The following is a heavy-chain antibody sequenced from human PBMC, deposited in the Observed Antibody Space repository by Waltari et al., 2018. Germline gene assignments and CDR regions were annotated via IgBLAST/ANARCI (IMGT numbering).Heavy chain of an antibody. CDR2: VKSDGTSP. CDR3: TTNPPGY. Sequence: EVQLVESGGGLVQSGGSLRLSCADSGSDYWMDWVRQAPGKGLMWVSRVKSDGTSPTYADSVKGRFTVSRDIAKNMLYLQMNSLRAEDTAVYYCTTNPPGYWGQGTLVTVSS. J-gene: IGHJ4*02. V-gene: IGHV3-74*01. CDR1: GSDYW.